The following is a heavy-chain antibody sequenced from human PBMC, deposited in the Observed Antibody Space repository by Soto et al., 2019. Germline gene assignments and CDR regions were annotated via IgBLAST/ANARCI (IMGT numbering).Heavy chain of an antibody. Sequence: PSETLSLTCTVSGGSISSGGYYWSWIRQHPGKGLEWIGYIYYSGSTYYNPSLKSRVTISVDTSKNQFSLKLSSVTAADTAVYYCARAVLPATAPFDYWGQGTPVTVSS. CDR3: ARAVLPATAPFDY. V-gene: IGHV4-31*03. J-gene: IGHJ4*02. CDR2: IYYSGST. CDR1: GGSISSGGYY. D-gene: IGHD2-2*01.